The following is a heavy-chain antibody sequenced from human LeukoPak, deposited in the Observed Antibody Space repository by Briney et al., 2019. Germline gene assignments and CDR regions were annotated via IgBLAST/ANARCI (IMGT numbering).Heavy chain of an antibody. V-gene: IGHV3-21*01. CDR2: ISSSSSYI. Sequence: GGSLRLSCAASGFTFSSYSMNWVRQAPGKGLEWVSSISSSSSYIYYADSVKGRFTISRDNAKNSLYLQMNSLRAEDTAVYYCARAPHRLAATTNWFDPWGQGTLVTVSS. CDR1: GFTFSSYS. CDR3: ARAPHRLAATTNWFDP. J-gene: IGHJ5*02. D-gene: IGHD2-15*01.